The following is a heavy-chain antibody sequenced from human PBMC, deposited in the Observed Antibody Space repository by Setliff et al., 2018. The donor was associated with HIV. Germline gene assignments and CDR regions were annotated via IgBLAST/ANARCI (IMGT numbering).Heavy chain of an antibody. Sequence: SETLSLTCAVSGYSISSGYYWGWIRQPPGKGLEWIGSIYHSGSTYNNPSLKSRVTISVDKSKNQFSLKLSSVTAADTAVYYCARYGGIIYYYYMDVWGKGTTVTVSS. CDR3: ARYGGIIYYYYMDV. V-gene: IGHV4-38-2*01. D-gene: IGHD3-10*01. CDR2: IYHSGST. CDR1: GYSISSGYY. J-gene: IGHJ6*03.